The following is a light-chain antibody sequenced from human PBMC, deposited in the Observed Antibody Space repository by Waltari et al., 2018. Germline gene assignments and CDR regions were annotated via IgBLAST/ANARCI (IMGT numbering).Light chain of an antibody. J-gene: IGLJ3*02. CDR1: SGRSTPA. CDR3: QTWGTGSNWV. V-gene: IGLV4-69*02. CDR2: VNVDGSH. Sequence: QPVLTHSPSASASLGAPVKLTCTLHSGRSTPALAWHPQQPDKGPRYLMKVNVDGSHIKGDGIPDRFSGSSSGAERYLTISSLQSEDEADYYCQTWGTGSNWVFGGGTKLTVL.